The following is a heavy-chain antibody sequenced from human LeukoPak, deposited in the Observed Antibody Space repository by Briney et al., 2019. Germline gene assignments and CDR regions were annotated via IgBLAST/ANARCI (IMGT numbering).Heavy chain of an antibody. CDR3: ARDVLLVVGYSSGWYFDY. Sequence: ASVKVSCKASGYTFTTYGISWVRQAPGQGLEWMGWISAYNGNTNYAQKFQGRVTMTTDTPTSTAYMELRSLRSDDTAVYYCARDVLLVVGYSSGWYFDYWGQGTLVIVSS. V-gene: IGHV1-18*01. CDR2: ISAYNGNT. CDR1: GYTFTTYG. J-gene: IGHJ4*02. D-gene: IGHD6-19*01.